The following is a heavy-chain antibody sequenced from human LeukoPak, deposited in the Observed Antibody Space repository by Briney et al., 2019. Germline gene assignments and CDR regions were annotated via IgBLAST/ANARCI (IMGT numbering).Heavy chain of an antibody. J-gene: IGHJ4*02. CDR1: GFTFGSYD. V-gene: IGHV3-23*01. D-gene: IGHD2-8*02. CDR2: LTTDGGST. CDR3: AKSLVRWAFDY. Sequence: GGSLRLSCAASGFTFGSYDMSWVRQAPGKGLEWVSSLTTDGGSTEYADSVKGRFTISRDNSKNTLYLQMSSLRAEDTALYYCAKSLVRWAFDYWGQGTLVTVSS.